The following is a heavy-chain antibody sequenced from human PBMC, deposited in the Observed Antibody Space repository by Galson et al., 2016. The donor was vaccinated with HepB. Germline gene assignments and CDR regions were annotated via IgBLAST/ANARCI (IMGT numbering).Heavy chain of an antibody. J-gene: IGHJ1*01. V-gene: IGHV3-30*18. Sequence: SLRLSCAASGFSFSVYGMHWVRQAPGKGLEWVAVISNDGHNKYYADSVKGRLTISRDNSKNTLDLQMNSLRVEDTAVYYCAKDRGAAGTEYLQHWGQGTLVIVSS. CDR1: GFSFSVYG. CDR3: AKDRGAAGTEYLQH. CDR2: ISNDGHNK. D-gene: IGHD6-13*01.